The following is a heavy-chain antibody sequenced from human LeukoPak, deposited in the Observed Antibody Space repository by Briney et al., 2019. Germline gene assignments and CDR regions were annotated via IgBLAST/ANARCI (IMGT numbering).Heavy chain of an antibody. CDR2: ISSSSNTK. CDR1: GFTFSSYS. Sequence: GGSLRLSCAASGFTFSSYSMSWVRQAPEKGLEWVSLISSSSNTKYNADSVKGRFTISRDNAKNSLNLQMNSLRAEDTAVYYCAKDSYQGDWGLDAFDVWGQGTMVTVSS. D-gene: IGHD2-21*02. V-gene: IGHV3-48*01. CDR3: AKDSYQGDWGLDAFDV. J-gene: IGHJ3*01.